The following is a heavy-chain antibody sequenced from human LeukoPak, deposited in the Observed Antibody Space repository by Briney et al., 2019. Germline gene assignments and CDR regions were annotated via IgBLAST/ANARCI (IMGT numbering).Heavy chain of an antibody. D-gene: IGHD1-1*01. V-gene: IGHV3-30*04. CDR3: ARDGSDNWGLFDN. CDR1: GFTFSSYA. J-gene: IGHJ4*02. CDR2: ISYDGSNK. Sequence: QTGGSLRLSCAASGFTFSSYAMHWVRQAPGKGLEWVAVISYDGSNKYYADSVKGRFTISRDNSKNTLYLQMNSLRAEDTAVYYCARDGSDNWGLFDNWGRGTLVTVSS.